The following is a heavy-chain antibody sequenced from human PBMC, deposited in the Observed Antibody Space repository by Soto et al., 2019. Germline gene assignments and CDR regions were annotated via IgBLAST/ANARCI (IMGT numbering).Heavy chain of an antibody. CDR3: ARVRWLQSTSPFDY. Sequence: QVQLVQSGAEVKKPGSSVKVSCKASGSTFSSYAISWVRQAPGQGLEWMGGIIPIFGTANYAQKFQGRVTITADESTSTAYMELSSLRSEDTAVYYCARVRWLQSTSPFDYWGQGTLVTVSS. CDR1: GSTFSSYA. D-gene: IGHD5-12*01. J-gene: IGHJ4*02. V-gene: IGHV1-69*01. CDR2: IIPIFGTA.